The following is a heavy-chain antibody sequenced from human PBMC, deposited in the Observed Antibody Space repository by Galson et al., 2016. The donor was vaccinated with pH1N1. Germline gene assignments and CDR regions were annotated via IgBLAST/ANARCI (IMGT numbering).Heavy chain of an antibody. Sequence: SVKVSCKVSGGTFSSSAITWVRQAPGQGLEYMGRIIPLFDTTNYAQKFQGRVTITADKSTSTAYMEVISLRSDYTAVYYCARSAAAVGNAFDMWGQGTKVTVSS. V-gene: IGHV1-69*06. D-gene: IGHD6-13*01. CDR3: ARSAAAVGNAFDM. CDR2: IIPLFDTT. J-gene: IGHJ3*02. CDR1: GGTFSSSA.